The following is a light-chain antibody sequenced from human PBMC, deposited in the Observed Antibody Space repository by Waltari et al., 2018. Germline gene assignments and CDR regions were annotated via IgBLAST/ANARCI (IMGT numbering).Light chain of an antibody. CDR2: SNN. CDR3: AAWDDSLNGQGV. J-gene: IGLJ6*01. CDR1: SSNIGSTT. Sequence: QSVLTQPPSASGTPGQRVTISCSGSSSNIGSTTVTWYQQLPGTAPKLLIYSNNQRPSGVPDRFSGSKSGTSASLAISGLQSEDEADYYCAAWDDSLNGQGVFGSGTKVTVL. V-gene: IGLV1-44*01.